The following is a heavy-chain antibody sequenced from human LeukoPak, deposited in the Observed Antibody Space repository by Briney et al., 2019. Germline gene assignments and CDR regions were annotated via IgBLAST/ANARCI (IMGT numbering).Heavy chain of an antibody. CDR1: GFTFSSYA. Sequence: GGSLRLSCAASGFTFSSYAMSWVRQAPGKGLEWVASIKHDGSEKYYVDSVRGRFTISRDNTMNSLYLQMSSLRAEGTAVYYCATDRGWRTSGYYLYYFEYWGQGTLVTYSS. CDR2: IKHDGSEK. CDR3: ATDRGWRTSGYYLYYFEY. J-gene: IGHJ4*02. V-gene: IGHV3-7*01. D-gene: IGHD3-3*01.